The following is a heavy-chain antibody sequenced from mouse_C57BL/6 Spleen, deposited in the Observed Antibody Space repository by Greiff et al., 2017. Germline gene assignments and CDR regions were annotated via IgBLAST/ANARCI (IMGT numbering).Heavy chain of an antibody. Sequence: VHLHHSGAELVRPGASVTLSCKASGYTFTDYEMHWVKQTPVHGLEWIGAIDPETGGTAYNQKFKGKAILTADKSSSTAYMELRSLTSEDSAVYYCTKGLRPYYYAMDYWGQGTSVTVSS. V-gene: IGHV1-15*01. D-gene: IGHD2-4*01. J-gene: IGHJ4*01. CDR2: IDPETGGT. CDR1: GYTFTDYE. CDR3: TKGLRPYYYAMDY.